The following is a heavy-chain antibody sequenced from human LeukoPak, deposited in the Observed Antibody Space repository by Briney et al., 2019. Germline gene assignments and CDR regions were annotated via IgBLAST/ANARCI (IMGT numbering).Heavy chain of an antibody. CDR3: ARLVVVLPADWFDP. J-gene: IGHJ5*02. D-gene: IGHD2-2*01. V-gene: IGHV3-23*01. CDR1: GFTFRNYA. Sequence: GGSLRLSCAASGFTFRNYAMAWVRQAPGKGLEWVSTIGTTINGTYYADSVKGRFTISRDNSRNTLSLQLNSLRAEDTALYYCARLVVVLPADWFDPWGQGTLVTVSS. CDR2: IGTTINGT.